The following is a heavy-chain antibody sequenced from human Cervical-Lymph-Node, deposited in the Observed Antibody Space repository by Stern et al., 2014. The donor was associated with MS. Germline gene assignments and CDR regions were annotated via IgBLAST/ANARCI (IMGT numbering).Heavy chain of an antibody. Sequence: VQLVESGGGLVKPGGSLRLSCAASGFTFSSYSMNWVRQAPGKGLEWVSSISSSSSYIYYADSVQGRFTISTDNAKNSLYLQMNSLRAEDTAVYYCARDKVGATFPDEYYYYYGMDVWGQGTTVTVSS. D-gene: IGHD1-26*01. CDR1: GFTFSSYS. CDR3: ARDKVGATFPDEYYYYYGMDV. CDR2: ISSSSSYI. V-gene: IGHV3-21*01. J-gene: IGHJ6*02.